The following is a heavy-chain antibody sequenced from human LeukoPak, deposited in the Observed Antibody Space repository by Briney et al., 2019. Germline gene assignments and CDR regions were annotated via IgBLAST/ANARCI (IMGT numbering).Heavy chain of an antibody. CDR1: GFTFSSYA. CDR2: IYSGGST. D-gene: IGHD1-26*01. CDR3: ARGSGSYYWFDY. V-gene: IGHV3-66*01. Sequence: GGSLRLSRAASGFTFSSYAMSWVRQAPGKGLEWVSVIYSGGSTYYADSVKGRFTISRDISKNTLYLQMNSLRAEDTAVYYCARGSGSYYWFDYWGQGTLVTVSS. J-gene: IGHJ4*02.